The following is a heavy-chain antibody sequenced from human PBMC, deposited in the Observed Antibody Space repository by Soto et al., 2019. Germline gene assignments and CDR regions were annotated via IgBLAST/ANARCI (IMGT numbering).Heavy chain of an antibody. CDR1: GFTFSSYA. CDR3: AKGYCTNGVCSALYYYYYMDV. CDR2: ISGSGGST. Sequence: PGGSLRLSCAASGFTFSSYAMSWVRQAPGKGLEWVSAISGSGGSTYYADSVKGRFTISRDNSKNTLYLQMNSLRAEDTAVYYCAKGYCTNGVCSALYYYYYMDVWGKGTTVTVSS. D-gene: IGHD2-8*01. V-gene: IGHV3-23*01. J-gene: IGHJ6*03.